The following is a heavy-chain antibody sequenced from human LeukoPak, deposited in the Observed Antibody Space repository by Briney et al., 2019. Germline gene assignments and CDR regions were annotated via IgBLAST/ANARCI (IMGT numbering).Heavy chain of an antibody. V-gene: IGHV1-46*01. CDR1: GYTFTSYY. D-gene: IGHD3-22*01. Sequence: ASMTVSCKASGYTFTSYYIHWVRQAPGQGLEWMGIINPSGGSTRYAQKFQGRVTMTRDTSTSTVYMELSSLRSEDTAVYYCARDIGGSSGYSLFDYWGQGILVTVSS. CDR2: INPSGGST. J-gene: IGHJ4*02. CDR3: ARDIGGSSGYSLFDY.